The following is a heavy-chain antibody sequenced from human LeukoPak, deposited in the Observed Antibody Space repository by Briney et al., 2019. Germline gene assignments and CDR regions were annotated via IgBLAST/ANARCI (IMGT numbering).Heavy chain of an antibody. V-gene: IGHV4-4*02. D-gene: IGHD7-27*01. CDR1: GDSISSTNW. J-gene: IGHJ5*02. Sequence: SETLSLTCAVSGDSISSTNWWSWVRRPPGKGLEWIGEIHHSGTANYNPSLKSRLTISVDKSKNQFSLKLSSVTAADTAVYFCASFRGALSSNWGNSWFDPWGQGALVTVSS. CDR2: IHHSGTA. CDR3: ASFRGALSSNWGNSWFDP.